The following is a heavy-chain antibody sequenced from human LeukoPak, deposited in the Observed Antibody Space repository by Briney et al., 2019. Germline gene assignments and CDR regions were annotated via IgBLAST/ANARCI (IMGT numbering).Heavy chain of an antibody. CDR2: ISNDGSST. CDR1: GFTFSVYW. J-gene: IGHJ4*02. D-gene: IGHD3/OR15-3a*01. V-gene: IGHV3-74*01. Sequence: GGALRLSCAASGFTFSVYWMHWVRQAPGKGLVWVSRISNDGSSTTYADSVKGRFTISRDDAKNTVYLQMNSLRAEDTAVYYCVRDSPTGYYTDHWGQGTLVTVSS. CDR3: VRDSPTGYYTDH.